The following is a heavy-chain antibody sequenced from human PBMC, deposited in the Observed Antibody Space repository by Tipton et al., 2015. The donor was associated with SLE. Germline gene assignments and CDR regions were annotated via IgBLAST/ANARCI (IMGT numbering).Heavy chain of an antibody. V-gene: IGHV4-34*01. CDR3: ARGLRVDRSSHFDY. CDR1: GGSFSGYY. CDR2: INHSGTT. Sequence: TLSLTCAVFGGSFSGYYWTWIRQSPGKGLEWIGEINHSGTTNYNPSLRSRVTISADTSKNQLSLKLSSVTAADTAVYYCARGLRVDRSSHFDYWGQGTLATVSS. J-gene: IGHJ4*02. D-gene: IGHD3-22*01.